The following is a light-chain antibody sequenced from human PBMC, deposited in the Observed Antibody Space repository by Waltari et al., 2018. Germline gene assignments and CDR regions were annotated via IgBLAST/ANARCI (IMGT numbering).Light chain of an antibody. J-gene: IGKJ1*01. V-gene: IGKV1-8*01. CDR1: QGISTY. Sequence: AIRITQSPSSLSASTGDRVTITCRASQGISTYLAWHQQKPGKAPKLLIYAASTLQSGVPSRFSGSGSGTAFTLTISCLQSEDFATYYCQQYYSYPRTFGQGTKVEI. CDR2: AAS. CDR3: QQYYSYPRT.